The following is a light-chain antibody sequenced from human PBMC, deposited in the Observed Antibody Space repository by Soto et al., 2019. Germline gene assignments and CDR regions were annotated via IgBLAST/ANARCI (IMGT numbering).Light chain of an antibody. Sequence: EIVMTQSPATLSVSPGERATLSCRASQSIRSNLAWYQQKPGLPPRLLIYDASTRAIGIPARFSGSGSGTEFTLTISSLQSGDSAIYYCHNYHNYMYSFGQGTKVEIK. CDR3: HNYHNYMYS. V-gene: IGKV3-15*01. J-gene: IGKJ2*01. CDR1: QSIRSN. CDR2: DAS.